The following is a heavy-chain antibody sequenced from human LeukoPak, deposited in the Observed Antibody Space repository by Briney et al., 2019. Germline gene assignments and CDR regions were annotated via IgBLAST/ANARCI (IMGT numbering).Heavy chain of an antibody. J-gene: IGHJ4*02. D-gene: IGHD2-21*02. Sequence: GGTLRLSCAASGFTFDDYAMHWVRQAPGKGLEWVSGISWNSGSIGYADSVKGRFTISRDNAKNSLYLQMNSLRAEDTALYYCAKGNRVVVTAVSFDYWGQGTLVTVSS. CDR1: GFTFDDYA. CDR2: ISWNSGSI. CDR3: AKGNRVVVTAVSFDY. V-gene: IGHV3-9*01.